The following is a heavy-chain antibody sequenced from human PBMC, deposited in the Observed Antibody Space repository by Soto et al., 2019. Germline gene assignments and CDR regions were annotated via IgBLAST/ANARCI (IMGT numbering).Heavy chain of an antibody. Sequence: EVQLVESGGGLVQPGGSLRLSCAASGITVITNYISWVRQAPGQGLEWVSGIYSDGSTHYADSVKGRFTISRDNSKNTLYRQVNTLRAEDTGVYYCTSDPTTSIVSDYWGQGTLVTVSS. CDR1: GITVITNY. J-gene: IGHJ4*02. D-gene: IGHD2-21*01. V-gene: IGHV3-66*01. CDR3: TSDPTTSIVSDY. CDR2: IYSDGST.